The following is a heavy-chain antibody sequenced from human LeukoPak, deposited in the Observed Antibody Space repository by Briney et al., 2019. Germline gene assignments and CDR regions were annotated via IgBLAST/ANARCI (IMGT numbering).Heavy chain of an antibody. CDR1: GFTFSDLY. J-gene: IGHJ4*02. CDR3: AREGLGARYFDY. CDR2: TRNKANSYTT. V-gene: IGHV3-72*01. D-gene: IGHD1-26*01. Sequence: GGALRLSCAASGFTFSDLYMDWVRQAPGKGLEWAGRTRNKANSYTTEYAASVKGRFTISRDDSKNSLYLQMNSLKTEDTAVYYCAREGLGARYFDYWGQGTLVTVSS.